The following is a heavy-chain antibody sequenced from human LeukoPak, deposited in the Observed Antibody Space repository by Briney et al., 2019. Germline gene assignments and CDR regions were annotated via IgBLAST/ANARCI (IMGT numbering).Heavy chain of an antibody. D-gene: IGHD6-19*01. CDR2: ISWNSGSI. CDR1: GFTFDDFA. J-gene: IGHJ4*02. V-gene: IGHV3-9*01. Sequence: GGSLRLSCAASGFTFDDFAMHWVRQAPGKGLEWVSGISWNSGSIVYADSVKGRFTISRDNSKNTLYLQMNSLRAEDTAVYYCAKGVWLAVAGTPDYWGQGTLVTVSS. CDR3: AKGVWLAVAGTPDY.